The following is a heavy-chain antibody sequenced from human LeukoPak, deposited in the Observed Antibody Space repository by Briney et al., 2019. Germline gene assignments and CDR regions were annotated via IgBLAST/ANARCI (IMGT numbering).Heavy chain of an antibody. Sequence: SETVSLTCTVSGGSISSYYWSWIRQPPGKGLEWIGYIYYSGSINYNPSLKSRVTISVDTSKNQFSLKLSSVTAADTAVYYCAREEGSFDYWGQGTLVTVSS. J-gene: IGHJ4*02. CDR3: AREEGSFDY. D-gene: IGHD1-26*01. CDR2: IYYSGSI. CDR1: GGSISSYY. V-gene: IGHV4-59*01.